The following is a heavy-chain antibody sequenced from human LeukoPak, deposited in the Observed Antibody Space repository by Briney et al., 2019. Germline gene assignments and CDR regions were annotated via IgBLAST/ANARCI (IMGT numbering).Heavy chain of an antibody. CDR3: ARQGSGYDFYYYYYMDV. J-gene: IGHJ6*03. CDR2: ISYDGGNN. Sequence: GRSLRLSCAASGFTFSSYTMHWVRQAPGKGLEWVAIISYDGGNNDYADSVKGRFTISRDNSKNTLYLQMNSLRAEDTAVYYCARQGSGYDFYYYYYMDVWGKGTTVTVSS. D-gene: IGHD5-12*01. CDR1: GFTFSSYT. V-gene: IGHV3-30*04.